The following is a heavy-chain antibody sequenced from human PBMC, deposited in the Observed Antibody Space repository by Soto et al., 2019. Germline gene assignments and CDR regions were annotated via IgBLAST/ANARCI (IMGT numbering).Heavy chain of an antibody. CDR1: GGSISSGGYY. Sequence: QVQLQESGPGLVKPSQTLSLTCTVSGGSISSGGYYWSWIRQHPGKGLEWIGYIYYSRSTYYNPSLKSRVTTSVDTSKNQFSLKLSSVTAADTAVYYCARIIRIAAAGTRTYYFDYWGQGTLVTVSS. J-gene: IGHJ4*02. CDR3: ARIIRIAAAGTRTYYFDY. D-gene: IGHD6-13*01. V-gene: IGHV4-31*03. CDR2: IYYSRST.